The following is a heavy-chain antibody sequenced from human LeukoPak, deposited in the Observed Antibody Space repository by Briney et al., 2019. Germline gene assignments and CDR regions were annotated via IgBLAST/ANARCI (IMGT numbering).Heavy chain of an antibody. CDR1: GFTFSSYG. CDR3: AKDRVAARPDRDYYYMDV. V-gene: IGHV3-30*02. CDR2: IRYDGSNK. D-gene: IGHD6-6*01. J-gene: IGHJ6*03. Sequence: TGGSLRLSCAASGFTFSSYGVHWVRQAPGKGLEWVAFIRYDGSNKYYADSVKGRFTISRDNSKNTLYLQMNSLRAEDTAVYYCAKDRVAARPDRDYYYMDVWGKGTTVTVSS.